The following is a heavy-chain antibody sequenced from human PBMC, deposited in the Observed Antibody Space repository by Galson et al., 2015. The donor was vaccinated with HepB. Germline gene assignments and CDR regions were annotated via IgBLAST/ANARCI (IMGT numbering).Heavy chain of an antibody. V-gene: IGHV1-46*01. J-gene: IGHJ5*02. Sequence: VTVSCKASGYTFTNYYIHWVRQAPGQGLEWMAILNPSGGSTSYAQKFQGRVTMTRDTSTSTVYMELSSLRSEDTAVYYCARGFGVFSGGWFDPWGQGTLVTVSS. CDR2: LNPSGGST. CDR1: GYTFTNYY. D-gene: IGHD3-3*01. CDR3: ARGFGVFSGGWFDP.